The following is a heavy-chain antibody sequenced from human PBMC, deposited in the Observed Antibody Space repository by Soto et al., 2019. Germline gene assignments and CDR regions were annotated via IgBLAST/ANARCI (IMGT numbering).Heavy chain of an antibody. CDR1: GFTFSTYA. Sequence: EVQLLESGGGLVQPGGSLRLSCGVSGFTFSTYARSWVRQAPGKGLEWVSAISGSGNKTFYADSVKGRFTISRDNSKNMLHLYMSRLRVEDTAVYYCVRGVRLHFDLWGQGTLVTVSS. V-gene: IGHV3-23*01. CDR3: VRGVRLHFDL. CDR2: ISGSGNKT. J-gene: IGHJ4*02.